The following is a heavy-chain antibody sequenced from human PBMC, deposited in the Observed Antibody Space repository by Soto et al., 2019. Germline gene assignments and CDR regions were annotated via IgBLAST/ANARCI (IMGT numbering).Heavy chain of an antibody. Sequence: QVQLQESGPGLVKPSGTLSLTCAVSGGSISSSNWWIWVRQPPGKGLEWIGEIYHSGSTNYNPSLKSRITISVDKSKNQFSLKLSSVTAADTAVYYCARVGYYDSSGYYADYWGQGTLVTVSS. CDR1: GGSISSSNW. J-gene: IGHJ4*02. CDR2: IYHSGST. D-gene: IGHD3-22*01. CDR3: ARVGYYDSSGYYADY. V-gene: IGHV4-4*02.